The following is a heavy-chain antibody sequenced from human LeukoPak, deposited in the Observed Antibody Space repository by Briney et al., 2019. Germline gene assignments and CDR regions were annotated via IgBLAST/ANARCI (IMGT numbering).Heavy chain of an antibody. Sequence: GGSLRLSCGASQFTFSRYAMSWVRQARGKGLEWVSSISSSSSYIYYADSVKGRFTISRDNAKNSLYLQMNSLRAEDTAVYYCAREDTIYFFDYWGQGTLVTVSS. CDR1: QFTFSRYA. V-gene: IGHV3-21*01. CDR2: ISSSSSYI. CDR3: AREDTIYFFDY. J-gene: IGHJ4*02. D-gene: IGHD3-9*01.